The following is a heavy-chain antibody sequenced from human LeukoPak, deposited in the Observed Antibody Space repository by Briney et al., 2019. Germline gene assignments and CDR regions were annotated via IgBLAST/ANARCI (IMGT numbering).Heavy chain of an antibody. CDR3: ARGGSGGSGGWFDP. J-gene: IGHJ5*02. CDR1: GYTFTSYG. Sequence: VASVKVSFKASGYTFTSYGISWVRQAPGQGLEWMGWISPYNGDTKYAQKVQDRVTMTTDTSTSTAYMELRRLTSDDTAVYYCARGGSGGSGGWFDPWGQGTRVTVSS. V-gene: IGHV1-18*01. CDR2: ISPYNGDT. D-gene: IGHD2-15*01.